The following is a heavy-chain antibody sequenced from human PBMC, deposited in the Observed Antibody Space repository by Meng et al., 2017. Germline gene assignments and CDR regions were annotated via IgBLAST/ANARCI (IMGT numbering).Heavy chain of an antibody. J-gene: IGHJ4*02. D-gene: IGHD3-22*01. CDR2: INSDVSST. CDR1: GFTFSSYW. V-gene: IGHV3-74*01. Sequence: GESLKISCAASGFTFSSYWMHWVRQAPGKGLVWVSRINSDVSSTRYADSVKGRFTISRDNAKNTLYLQMNSLRAEDTAVYYCARPCHYYDSSGYYYGYWGQGTLVTVSS. CDR3: ARPCHYYDSSGYYYGY.